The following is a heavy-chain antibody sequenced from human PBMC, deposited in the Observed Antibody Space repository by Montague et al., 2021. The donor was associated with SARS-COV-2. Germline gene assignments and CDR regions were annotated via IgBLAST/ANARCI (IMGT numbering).Heavy chain of an antibody. Sequence: SETLSLTCTVSGGSISSYYWSWIRQPPGKGLEWIGYIYYSGSTNYNPSLKSRVTISVDTSENQFSLKLSSVTAADTAVYYCARHLEVDDYVGGSLVHYYYCYGMDVWGQGTTVTVSS. CDR3: ARHLEVDDYVGGSLVHYYYCYGMDV. D-gene: IGHD3-16*01. CDR2: IYYSGST. J-gene: IGHJ6*02. CDR1: GGSISSYY. V-gene: IGHV4-59*08.